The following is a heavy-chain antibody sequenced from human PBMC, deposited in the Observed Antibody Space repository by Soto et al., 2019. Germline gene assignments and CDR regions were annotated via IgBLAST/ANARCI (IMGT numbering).Heavy chain of an antibody. CDR1: GFTFSSYW. CDR3: EREGERRSSSLYYYYGMDV. D-gene: IGHD6-13*01. V-gene: IGHV3-7*05. J-gene: IGHJ6*02. CDR2: INQDGSEK. Sequence: GGSLILSCAASGFTFSSYWMSWVRQAPGKSLERVTNINQDGSEKYYVDSLKGRFTNSRDNAKNSLYLQMNSLRAEDTAVYYCEREGERRSSSLYYYYGMDVWGQGTTVTVS.